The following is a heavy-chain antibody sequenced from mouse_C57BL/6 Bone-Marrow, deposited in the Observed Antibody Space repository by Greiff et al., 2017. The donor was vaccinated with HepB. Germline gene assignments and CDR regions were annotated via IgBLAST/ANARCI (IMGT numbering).Heavy chain of an antibody. CDR3: ARGRGLPIKGFAY. Sequence: QVQLQQPGAELVKPGASVKLSCKASGYTFTSSWMHWVKQRPGQGLEWIGMIHPNSGSTNYNEKFKSKATLTVDKSSSTAYMQLSSLTSEDSAVYDCARGRGLPIKGFAYWGQGTLVTVSA. CDR1: GYTFTSSW. J-gene: IGHJ3*01. V-gene: IGHV1-64*01. D-gene: IGHD1-3*01. CDR2: IHPNSGST.